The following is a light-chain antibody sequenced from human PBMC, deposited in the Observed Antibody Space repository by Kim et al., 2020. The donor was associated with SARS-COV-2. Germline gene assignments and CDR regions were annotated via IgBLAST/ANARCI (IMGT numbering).Light chain of an antibody. CDR2: DAS. V-gene: IGKV1-5*01. Sequence: DIQMTQSPSTLSASVGDRVTITCRASQTISSWLAWYQQKPGKAPKLLIYDASSLESGVPSRFSGSGSGTEFTLTISSLQPDDFATFYCQQYNGYLTFGGGTKVDIK. J-gene: IGKJ4*01. CDR3: QQYNGYLT. CDR1: QTISSW.